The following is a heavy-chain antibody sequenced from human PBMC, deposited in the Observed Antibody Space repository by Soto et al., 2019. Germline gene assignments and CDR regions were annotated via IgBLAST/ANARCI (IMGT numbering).Heavy chain of an antibody. D-gene: IGHD3-16*01. CDR3: VRPNFGALTHFDF. CDR1: GYTFTNYW. V-gene: IGHV5-51*01. J-gene: IGHJ4*02. Sequence: GGSLKISCQAIGYTFTNYWIGWVRQTPGKGLEWMGIIFPGDSDTRYNPSFEGQVTVSADESISTAYLQWNTLKASDTAMYYCVRPNFGALTHFDFWGQGTLVTVSS. CDR2: IFPGDSDT.